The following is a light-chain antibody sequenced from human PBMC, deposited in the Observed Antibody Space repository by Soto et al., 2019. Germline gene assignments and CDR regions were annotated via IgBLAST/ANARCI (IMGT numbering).Light chain of an antibody. Sequence: IVLTQSPGTLSLSPGEGATLSCRASQSVGSLLAWYQHKPGQAPRLLIYGASTRATGIPDRFSGGGSGTDFTLTISRLETEDFAVYYCQHYDTSPPFTFGPGTRVDIK. CDR2: GAS. V-gene: IGKV3-20*01. CDR1: QSVGSL. CDR3: QHYDTSPPFT. J-gene: IGKJ3*01.